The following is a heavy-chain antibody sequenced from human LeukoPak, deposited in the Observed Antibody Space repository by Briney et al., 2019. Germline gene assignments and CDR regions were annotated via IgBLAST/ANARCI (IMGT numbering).Heavy chain of an antibody. CDR2: ISYGGSDK. J-gene: IGHJ4*02. V-gene: IGHV3-30-3*01. CDR1: GFTFGVYA. D-gene: IGHD1-26*01. CDR3: ARGKTVSGDLDC. Sequence: PGRSLRLSCAASGFTFGVYAMHWVRQTPGKGLEWVAVISYGGSDKNYADSVKGRFTISRDNSKNTLFMQMNDLRVEDTAVYYCARGKTVSGDLDCWGQGTLVTVSS.